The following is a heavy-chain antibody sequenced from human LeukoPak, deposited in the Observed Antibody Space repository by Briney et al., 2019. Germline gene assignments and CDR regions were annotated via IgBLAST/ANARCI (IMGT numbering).Heavy chain of an antibody. Sequence: PGGSLRLSCAASGFTFSSYGMHWVRQAPGKGLEWVAVIWYDGSNKYYADSVKGRFTISRDNSKNTLYLQMNSLRAEDTAVYYCARDSVGGGGNWFDPWGQGTLVTVSS. CDR3: ARDSVGGGGNWFDP. CDR2: IWYDGSNK. D-gene: IGHD3-10*01. CDR1: GFTFSSYG. V-gene: IGHV3-33*01. J-gene: IGHJ5*02.